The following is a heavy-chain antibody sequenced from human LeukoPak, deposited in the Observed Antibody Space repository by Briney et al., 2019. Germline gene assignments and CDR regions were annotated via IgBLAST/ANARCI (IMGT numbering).Heavy chain of an antibody. V-gene: IGHV4-39*01. J-gene: IGHJ6*03. CDR2: IYYSGST. D-gene: IGHD6-19*01. Sequence: WVRQPPGKGLEWIGNIYYSGSTYYNPSLKSRVTISVDTSKNQFSLKLSSVTAADTAVYYCARSSGWLDSMDVWGKGTTVTISS. CDR3: ARSSGWLDSMDV.